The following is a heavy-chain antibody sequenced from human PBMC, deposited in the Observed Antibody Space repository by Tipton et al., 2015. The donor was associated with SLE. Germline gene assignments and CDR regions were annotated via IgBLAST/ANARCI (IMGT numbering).Heavy chain of an antibody. D-gene: IGHD3-22*01. V-gene: IGHV4-59*11. CDR1: GGSISSHY. CDR3: ARVTPSYYYDSSGHPYGAFDI. Sequence: GLVKPSETLSLTCTVSGGSISSHYWSWIRQAPGKGLEWIGYISNSETTNYNPSLKSRVAISVDTSKNQFSLKLRSVTAADTAVYYCARVTPSYYYDSSGHPYGAFDIWGQGTMVTVSS. CDR2: ISNSETT. J-gene: IGHJ3*02.